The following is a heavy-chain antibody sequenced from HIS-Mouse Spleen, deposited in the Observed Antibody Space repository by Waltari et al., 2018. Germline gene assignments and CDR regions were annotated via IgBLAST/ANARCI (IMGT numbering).Heavy chain of an antibody. D-gene: IGHD6-13*01. J-gene: IGHJ2*01. CDR3: AREIPYSSSWYDWYFDL. Sequence: QLQLQESGPGLVKPSETLSLTCTVPGGSTSSSCYFWGRYRRPPGKGLEWIGSIYYSGSTYYNPSLKSRVTISVDTSKNQFSLKLSSVTAADTAVYYCAREIPYSSSWYDWYFDLWGRGTLVTVSS. CDR1: GGSTSSSCYF. V-gene: IGHV4-39*07. CDR2: IYYSGST.